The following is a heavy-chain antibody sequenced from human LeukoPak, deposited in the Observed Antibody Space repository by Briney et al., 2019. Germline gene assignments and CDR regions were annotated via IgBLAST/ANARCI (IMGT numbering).Heavy chain of an antibody. CDR3: ARSISWYSYLDY. CDR2: IYTSGDT. Sequence: PSETLSLTCTISGGSLTGYYWSWIRQPAGKGLDWIGRIYTSGDTNYNPSLKSRDTMSVDTSKNQFSLKLTSVTAADTAVYYCARSISWYSYLDYWGQGTLVTVSS. CDR1: GGSLTGYY. V-gene: IGHV4-4*07. D-gene: IGHD6-13*01. J-gene: IGHJ4*02.